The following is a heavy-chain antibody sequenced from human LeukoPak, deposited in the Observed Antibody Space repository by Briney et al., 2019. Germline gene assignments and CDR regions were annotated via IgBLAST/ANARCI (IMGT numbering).Heavy chain of an antibody. CDR1: GFTFSSYS. J-gene: IGHJ4*02. Sequence: KPGGSLRLSCAASGFTFSSYSMNWVRQAPGKGLEWVSSISSSSSYIYYADSVKGRFTISRDNAKNSLYLQMNSLRAEDTAVYYCARTDTAGYYFDYWGQGTLVTASS. D-gene: IGHD5-18*01. V-gene: IGHV3-21*01. CDR3: ARTDTAGYYFDY. CDR2: ISSSSSYI.